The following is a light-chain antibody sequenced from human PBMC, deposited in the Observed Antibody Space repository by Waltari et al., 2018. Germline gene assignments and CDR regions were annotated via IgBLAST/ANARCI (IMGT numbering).Light chain of an antibody. CDR3: QAWDSSTDVV. CDR1: NLEDKY. V-gene: IGLV3-1*01. Sequence: YELTQPPSVSVSPGQTASITCSGDNLEDKYVCWYQQKAGQSPVLVIHQDSRRPSGIPERFSGSSFGNTATLTISGTQAMDEADYYCQAWDSSTDVVFGGGTRLTVL. CDR2: QDS. J-gene: IGLJ2*01.